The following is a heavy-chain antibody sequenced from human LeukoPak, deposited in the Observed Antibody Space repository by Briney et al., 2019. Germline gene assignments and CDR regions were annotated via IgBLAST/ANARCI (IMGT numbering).Heavy chain of an antibody. Sequence: PSETLSLTCTVSGGSISSYYWSWIRQPAGKGLEWIGRIYTSGSTNYNPSLKSRVTMSVDTSQNQFSLKLSSVTAADTAVYYCARTSQYYYDSSGYYFFDYWGQGTLVTVSS. CDR3: ARTSQYYYDSSGYYFFDY. CDR2: IYTSGST. CDR1: GGSISSYY. V-gene: IGHV4-4*07. J-gene: IGHJ4*02. D-gene: IGHD3-22*01.